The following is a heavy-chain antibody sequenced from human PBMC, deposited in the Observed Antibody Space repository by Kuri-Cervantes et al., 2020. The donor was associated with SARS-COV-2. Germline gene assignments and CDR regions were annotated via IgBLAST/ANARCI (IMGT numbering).Heavy chain of an antibody. V-gene: IGHV4-31*03. CDR2: IYYSGST. CDR1: GGSISSGGYY. CDR3: VGVLSNWFDP. Sequence: LRLSCTVSGGSISSGGYYWSWIRQHPGKGLEWIGYIYYSGSTYYNPSLKSRVTISVDTSKNQFSLKLSSVTAADTAVYYCVGVLSNWFDPWGQGTLVTVSS. J-gene: IGHJ5*02. D-gene: IGHD2/OR15-2a*01.